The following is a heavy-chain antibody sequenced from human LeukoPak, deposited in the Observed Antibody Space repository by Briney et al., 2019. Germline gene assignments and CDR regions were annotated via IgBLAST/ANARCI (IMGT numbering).Heavy chain of an antibody. CDR3: ARTGYTSRWAIDY. J-gene: IGHJ4*02. CDR1: GYSFTSYW. V-gene: IGHV5-51*01. Sequence: GESLKISCKVSGYSFTSYWIGWVRQMPGKGLEWMGIIYPGDSDTRYSPSFQGQVTISADKSTSTAYLQWSSLKASDTAMYYCARTGYTSRWAIDYWGQGTLVTVSS. D-gene: IGHD6-13*01. CDR2: IYPGDSDT.